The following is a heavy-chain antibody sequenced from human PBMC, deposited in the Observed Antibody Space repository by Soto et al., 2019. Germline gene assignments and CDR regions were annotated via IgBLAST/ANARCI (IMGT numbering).Heavy chain of an antibody. J-gene: IGHJ4*02. V-gene: IGHV3-23*01. D-gene: IGHD3-10*01. Sequence: GGSLRLSCAASGFTFSSYAVSWVRQAPGKGLEWVSAISGSGGSTYYADSVKGRFTISRDNSKNTLYLQMNSLRAEDTAVYYCAKLWFGELLSQYYFDYWGQGTLVTVSS. CDR3: AKLWFGELLSQYYFDY. CDR1: GFTFSSYA. CDR2: ISGSGGST.